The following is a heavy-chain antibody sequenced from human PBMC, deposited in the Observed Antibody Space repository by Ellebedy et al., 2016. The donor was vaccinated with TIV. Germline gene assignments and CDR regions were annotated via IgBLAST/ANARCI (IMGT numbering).Heavy chain of an antibody. V-gene: IGHV3-9*01. CDR2: ISWNSGSI. CDR3: AKDPARGYNYVY. J-gene: IGHJ4*02. CDR1: GFTFDDYA. D-gene: IGHD5-24*01. Sequence: GGSLRLXCAASGFTFDDYAMHWVRQAPGKGLEWVSGISWNSGSIGYADSVKGRFTISRDNSKNTLYLQMNSLRAEDTAVYYCAKDPARGYNYVYWGQGTLVTVSS.